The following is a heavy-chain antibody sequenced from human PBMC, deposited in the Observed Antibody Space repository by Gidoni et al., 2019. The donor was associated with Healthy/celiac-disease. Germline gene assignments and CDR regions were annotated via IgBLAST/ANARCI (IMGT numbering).Heavy chain of an antibody. CDR1: GFTVSSNY. J-gene: IGHJ6*02. V-gene: IGHV3-53*01. CDR3: ARDSGGMDV. D-gene: IGHD1-26*01. CDR2: IYSGGST. Sequence: EVQLVESGGGLSQPGASLRRSCAASGFTVSSNYRSWVRQAPGKGLEWVAVIYSGGSTYYADAVKGRFTISRDNSKNTRYLQLNSLRAVDTAVYYCARDSGGMDVWGQGTTVTVSS.